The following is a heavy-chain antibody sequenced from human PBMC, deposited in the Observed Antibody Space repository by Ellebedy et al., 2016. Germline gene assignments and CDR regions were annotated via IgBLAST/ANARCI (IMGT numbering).Heavy chain of an antibody. J-gene: IGHJ4*02. CDR3: ASPQYGILIY. D-gene: IGHD2-8*01. Sequence: ASVKVSCKASGGTFSSYAISWVRQAPGQGLEWMGGIIPILGIANYAQKFQGRVTITADKSTSTAYMELSSLRSEDTAVYYCASPQYGILIYWGQGTPVTVSS. V-gene: IGHV1-69*10. CDR2: IIPILGIA. CDR1: GGTFSSYA.